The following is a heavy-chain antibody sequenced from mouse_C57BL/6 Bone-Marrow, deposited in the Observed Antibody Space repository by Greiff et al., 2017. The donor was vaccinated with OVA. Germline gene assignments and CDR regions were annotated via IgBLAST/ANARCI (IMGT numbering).Heavy chain of an antibody. D-gene: IGHD1-1*01. J-gene: IGHJ3*01. Sequence: QVQLQQSDAELVKPGASVKISCKVSGYTFTDHTIHWMKQRPEQGLEWIGYIYPRDGSTKYNEKFKGKATLTVDTSSSTAYMQLSSLTSEDSAVYYCARSFYYYGSGFAYWGQGTLVTVSA. CDR2: IYPRDGST. CDR1: GYTFTDHT. V-gene: IGHV1-78*01. CDR3: ARSFYYYGSGFAY.